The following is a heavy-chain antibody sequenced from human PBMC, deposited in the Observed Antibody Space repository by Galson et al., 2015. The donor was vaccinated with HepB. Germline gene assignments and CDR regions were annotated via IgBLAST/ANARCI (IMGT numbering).Heavy chain of an antibody. CDR3: ARFRSDSDTFDL. J-gene: IGHJ3*01. CDR2: IDPRDSYI. CDR1: GYIFTSFW. D-gene: IGHD2-21*02. V-gene: IGHV5-10-1*01. Sequence: QSGAEVKKPGESLRISCKGSGYIFTSFWITWVRLMPGKGLECMGRIDPRDSYINYSPSFQGHVTISADKSITTAYLQWSSLRASDTAIYDCARFRSDSDTFDLWGQGTMVTV.